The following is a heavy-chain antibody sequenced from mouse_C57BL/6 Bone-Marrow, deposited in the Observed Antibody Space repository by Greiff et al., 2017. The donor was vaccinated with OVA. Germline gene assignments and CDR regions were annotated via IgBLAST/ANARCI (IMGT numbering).Heavy chain of an antibody. Sequence: VQLQQSGPELVKPGASVKISCKASGYAFSSSWMNWVKQRPGKGLEWIGRLYPGDGDTNYNGKFKGKATLTADKSSSTAYMQLSSLTSEDSAVYFCARRGGLHLFAYWGQGTLVTVSA. V-gene: IGHV1-82*01. J-gene: IGHJ3*01. CDR2: LYPGDGDT. CDR3: ARRGGLHLFAY. D-gene: IGHD2-4*01. CDR1: GYAFSSSW.